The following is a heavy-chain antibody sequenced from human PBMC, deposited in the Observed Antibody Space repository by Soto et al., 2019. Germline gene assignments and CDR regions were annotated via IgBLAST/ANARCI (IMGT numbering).Heavy chain of an antibody. Sequence: SVKVSCKASGGTFSSYAISWVRQAPGQGLEWMGGIIPIFGTANYAQKFQGRVTITADESTSTAYMELSSLRSEDTAVYYCASWGMVRDPPGMDVWGQGTTVTASS. CDR2: IIPIFGTA. J-gene: IGHJ6*02. CDR3: ASWGMVRDPPGMDV. D-gene: IGHD3-10*01. V-gene: IGHV1-69*13. CDR1: GGTFSSYA.